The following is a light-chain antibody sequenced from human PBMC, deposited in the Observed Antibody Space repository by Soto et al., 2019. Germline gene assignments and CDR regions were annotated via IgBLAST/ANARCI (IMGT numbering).Light chain of an antibody. CDR1: QSVSSS. V-gene: IGKV3D-15*01. J-gene: IGKJ1*01. CDR2: GAT. CDR3: QQYNNWTRT. Sequence: EIVITQSPGTLSVSPGERATLSCRASQSVSSSLAWYQQKPGQPPRLLIYGATTRATGIPARFSGSGSGTDCTRPISSLQSEDFEVDYCQQYNNWTRTFGQGTQV.